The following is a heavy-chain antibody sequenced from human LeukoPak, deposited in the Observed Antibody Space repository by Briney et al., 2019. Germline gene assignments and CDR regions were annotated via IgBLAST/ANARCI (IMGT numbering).Heavy chain of an antibody. V-gene: IGHV1-69*04. CDR3: ARGLSLGAPDY. CDR1: GDTFSSYA. Sequence: SVKVSCKASGDTFSSYAISWVRQAPGQGLEWMGRIIPILGIANYAQKFQGRVTITADKSTSTAYMELSSLRSEDTAVYYCARGLSLGAPDYWGQGTLVTVSS. J-gene: IGHJ4*02. CDR2: IIPILGIA.